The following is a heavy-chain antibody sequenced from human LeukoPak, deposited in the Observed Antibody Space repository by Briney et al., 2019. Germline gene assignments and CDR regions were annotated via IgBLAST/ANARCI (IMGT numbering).Heavy chain of an antibody. CDR2: INNDGSST. J-gene: IGHJ3*02. CDR1: GFTFSSYW. V-gene: IGHV3-74*01. CDR3: ARGQGHGFDI. Sequence: PGGSLRLSCAASGFTFSSYWMHRVRQAPGKGLVWVSGINNDGSSTKYADSVKGRFTISRDNAKNTLYVQVNSLRVDDTAVYYCARGQGHGFDIWGQGTMVTVSS.